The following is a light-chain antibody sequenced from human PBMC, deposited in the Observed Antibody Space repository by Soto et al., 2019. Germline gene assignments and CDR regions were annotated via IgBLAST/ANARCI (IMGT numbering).Light chain of an antibody. Sequence: DIQMTQSPSSLSASVGDRVTITCPASQNINNYLNWYQQNPGKAPKILISDASTLETGVPSRFSGSGSGTDFTVTISTLQPEDIATYYCQQYNNLPRTFGPGTKVDIK. CDR2: DAS. V-gene: IGKV1-33*01. CDR1: QNINNY. CDR3: QQYNNLPRT. J-gene: IGKJ3*01.